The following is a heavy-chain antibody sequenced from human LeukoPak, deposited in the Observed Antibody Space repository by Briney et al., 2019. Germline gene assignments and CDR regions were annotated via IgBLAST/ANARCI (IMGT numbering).Heavy chain of an antibody. Sequence: PGGSLRLSCADSGCTFSSYSMNWVRQAPGKGLEWVSSISSSSSYIYYADSVKGRFTISRDNAKHSLYLQMNSLRAEDTAVYYCAREGYVGWFDPWGQGTLVTVSS. V-gene: IGHV3-21*01. CDR2: ISSSSSYI. D-gene: IGHD5-12*01. CDR1: GCTFSSYS. J-gene: IGHJ5*02. CDR3: AREGYVGWFDP.